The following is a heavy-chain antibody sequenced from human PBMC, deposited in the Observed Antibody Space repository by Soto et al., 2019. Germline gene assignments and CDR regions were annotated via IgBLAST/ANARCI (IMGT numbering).Heavy chain of an antibody. D-gene: IGHD2-15*01. Sequence: ASVKVSCKASGYTFTSYYMHWVRQAPGQGLEWMGIINPSGGSTSYAQKFQGRVTMTRDTSTSTVYMELSSLRSEDTAVYYCARDRIGYCSGGSCYIDGASYGMDVWG. J-gene: IGHJ6*02. CDR1: GYTFTSYY. V-gene: IGHV1-46*01. CDR2: INPSGGST. CDR3: ARDRIGYCSGGSCYIDGASYGMDV.